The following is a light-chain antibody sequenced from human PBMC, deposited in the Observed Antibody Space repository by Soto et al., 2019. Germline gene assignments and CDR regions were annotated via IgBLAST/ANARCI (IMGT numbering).Light chain of an antibody. J-gene: IGKJ5*01. CDR2: DAS. Sequence: EVVLTHSPASLSLAPWESERISCRASQSVSSYLAWYQQKPGQAPRLLIYDASNRATGIPARFIGSWSGTDCTLTISSLEPEDVAVYYCQQRSNWPLTLGQGTRLEI. CDR1: QSVSSY. CDR3: QQRSNWPLT. V-gene: IGKV3-11*01.